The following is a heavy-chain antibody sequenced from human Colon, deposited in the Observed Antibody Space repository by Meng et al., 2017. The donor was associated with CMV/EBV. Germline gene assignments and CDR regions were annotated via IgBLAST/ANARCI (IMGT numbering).Heavy chain of an antibody. CDR1: GDPISSGSHS. J-gene: IGHJ4*02. D-gene: IGHD1-26*01. CDR3: ARDLTNKWFYY. Sequence: QMQLQEPGPGLVKPAEPLSLTCTASGDPISSGSHSWAWFRQPPGKGLEWIGSMYFSGIADYNPSLKSRVTISLHATQKQFSLRLTSVTAADSAVYFCARDLTNKWFYYWGQGTLVTVSS. CDR2: MYFSGIA. V-gene: IGHV4-39*07.